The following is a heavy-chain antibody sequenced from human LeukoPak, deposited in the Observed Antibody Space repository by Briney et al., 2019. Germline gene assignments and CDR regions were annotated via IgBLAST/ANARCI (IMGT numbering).Heavy chain of an antibody. Sequence: GGSLRLSCAASGFTFSPSQMTWVRQAPGKGLEWVAYIGGTDTAIFYAASVKGRFTISRDNAKNSLFLQMNSLIAEDTAVYYCARWGHSDYDSFPTKFDYWGQGTLVGVSS. CDR2: IGGTDTAI. CDR1: GFTFSPSQ. CDR3: ARWGHSDYDSFPTKFDY. J-gene: IGHJ4*02. D-gene: IGHD5-12*01. V-gene: IGHV3-48*03.